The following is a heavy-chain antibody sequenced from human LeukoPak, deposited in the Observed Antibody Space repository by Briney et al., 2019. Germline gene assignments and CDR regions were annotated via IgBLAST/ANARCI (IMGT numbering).Heavy chain of an antibody. CDR2: IYWDDDK. CDR3: ALKRGTTGTFFFDY. J-gene: IGHJ4*02. D-gene: IGHD1-1*01. V-gene: IGHV2-5*02. Sequence: ESGPTLVKPTQTLTLTCTFSGFSLSTSGVGVGWIRQPPGKALEWLALIYWDDDKRYSPSLKSRLTITKDTSKNQVVLTMTSMDPVDTATYYCALKRGTTGTFFFDYWGQGTLVTVSS. CDR1: GFSLSTSGVG.